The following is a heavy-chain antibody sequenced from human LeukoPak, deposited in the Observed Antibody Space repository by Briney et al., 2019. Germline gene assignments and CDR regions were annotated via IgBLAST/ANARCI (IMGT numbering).Heavy chain of an antibody. CDR3: AREGGVIVAGKFDS. CDR1: GLTFSTSG. V-gene: IGHV3-30*02. J-gene: IGHJ4*02. CDR2: IQYDESDK. D-gene: IGHD2/OR15-2a*01. Sequence: GGSLRPSCAAPGLTFSTSGMHWVRQAPGKGLEWVAFIQYDESDKYYADSVRGRLTISRDNSKNTLYLQMNSLRAEDTAVYYCAREGGVIVAGKFDSWGQGTLVTVSS.